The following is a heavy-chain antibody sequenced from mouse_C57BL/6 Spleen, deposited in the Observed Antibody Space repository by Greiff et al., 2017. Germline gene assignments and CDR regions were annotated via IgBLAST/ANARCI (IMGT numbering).Heavy chain of an antibody. CDR1: GYAFTNYL. V-gene: IGHV1-54*01. CDR2: INPGSGGT. J-gene: IGHJ2*01. Sequence: QVQLQQSGAELVRPGTSVKVSCKASGYAFTNYLIEWVKQRPGQGLEWIGVINPGSGGTNYNEKFKGKATLTADKSSSTAYMQLSSLTSEDSAVYFCARWGYGSSPYFDYWGQGTTRTVSS. CDR3: ARWGYGSSPYFDY. D-gene: IGHD1-1*01.